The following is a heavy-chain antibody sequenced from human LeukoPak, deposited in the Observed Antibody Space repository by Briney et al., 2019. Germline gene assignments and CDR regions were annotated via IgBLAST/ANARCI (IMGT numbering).Heavy chain of an antibody. CDR1: GGSFSGYY. Sequence: PPETLSLTCAVYGGSFSGYYWSWIRQPPGKGLEWIGEINHSGSTNYNPSPKSRVTISVDTSKNQFSLKLSSVTAADTAVYYCARGLPTPYYYGSGSYYRRGGHWFDPWGQGTLVTVSS. CDR2: INHSGST. CDR3: ARGLPTPYYYGSGSYYRRGGHWFDP. V-gene: IGHV4-34*01. D-gene: IGHD3-10*01. J-gene: IGHJ5*02.